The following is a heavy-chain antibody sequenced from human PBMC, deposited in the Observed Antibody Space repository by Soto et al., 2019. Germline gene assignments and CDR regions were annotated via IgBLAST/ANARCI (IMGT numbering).Heavy chain of an antibody. CDR2: ISAYNGNT. D-gene: IGHD3-16*01. J-gene: IGHJ5*02. V-gene: IGHV1-18*01. CDR1: GDTFTSXG. CDR3: AKTAGYDYVWGSSGLDP. Sequence: ASVKVSCKACGDTFTSXGISWVRQAPGQGLEWMGWISAYNGNTNYAQKLQGRVTISRDDSKNTLYLQMNSLRVEDTAIYYCAKTAGYDYVWGSSGLDPWGQGTLVTVSS.